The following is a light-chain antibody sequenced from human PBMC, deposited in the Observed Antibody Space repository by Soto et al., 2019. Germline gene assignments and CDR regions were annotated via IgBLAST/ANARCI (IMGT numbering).Light chain of an antibody. CDR1: SSDVGGYNY. J-gene: IGLJ1*01. CDR2: EVS. V-gene: IGLV2-14*01. Sequence: QSALTQPASVSGSPGQSITISCTGTSSDVGGYNYVSWYQQHPDKAPKLMIYEVSNRPSGVSNRFSGSKSGNTASLTISGIQAEDEADYYRSSYTSSSTRVFGTGSKLTVL. CDR3: SSYTSSSTRV.